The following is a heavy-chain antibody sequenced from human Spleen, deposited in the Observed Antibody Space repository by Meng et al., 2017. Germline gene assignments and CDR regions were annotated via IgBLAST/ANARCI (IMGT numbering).Heavy chain of an antibody. D-gene: IGHD4-17*01. Sequence: SETLSLTCTVSDDSISSYFWNWIRQSAGKGLEWIGRIDGRGSAYYNPSLKSRVTMSVDTSKNQISLKLTSVTAADTAFYYCAGDNGDYGLFRYWGQGTLVTVSS. J-gene: IGHJ4*02. V-gene: IGHV4-4*07. CDR1: DDSISSYF. CDR2: IDGRGSA. CDR3: AGDNGDYGLFRY.